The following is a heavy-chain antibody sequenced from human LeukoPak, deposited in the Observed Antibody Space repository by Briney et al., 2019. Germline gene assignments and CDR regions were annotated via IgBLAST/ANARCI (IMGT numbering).Heavy chain of an antibody. V-gene: IGHV3-7*01. Sequence: GGSLRLSCAASGFTLSSHWMSWVRQAPGKGLEWVANINQDGSNRYYVDSVRGRFTISRDNAKNSMYLQTNSLRAEDTAVYYCARWDIRGTAHQLDNWGQGTLVTVSS. J-gene: IGHJ4*02. CDR1: GFTLSSHW. D-gene: IGHD1-7*01. CDR2: INQDGSNR. CDR3: ARWDIRGTAHQLDN.